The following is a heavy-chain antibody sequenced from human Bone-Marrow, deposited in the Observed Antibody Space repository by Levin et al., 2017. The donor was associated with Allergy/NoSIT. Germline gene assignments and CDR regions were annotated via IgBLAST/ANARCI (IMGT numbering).Heavy chain of an antibody. CDR2: IYHSGST. J-gene: IGHJ5*02. Sequence: SETLSLTCGVSDASISSSHWWTWVRQPPGKGLEWIGEIYHSGSTNYNPSLKSRFTISVEKSKNQFSLKLSSVTAADTAVYYCARRNVPAPGEEWFDPWGQGALFTVSS. V-gene: IGHV4-4*02. CDR3: ARRNVPAPGEEWFDP. CDR1: DASISSSHW. D-gene: IGHD1-1*01.